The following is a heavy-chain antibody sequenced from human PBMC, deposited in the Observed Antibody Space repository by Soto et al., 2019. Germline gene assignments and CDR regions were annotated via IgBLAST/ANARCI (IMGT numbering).Heavy chain of an antibody. CDR2: IYYSGST. CDR3: ADSAGNRIEP. Sequence: QVQLQESGPGLVKPSQTLSLTCTVSGGSISTGGYYWSWIRQHPGKGLEWIGYIYYSGSTYYNPSLKIRVTLSLDKSRNQSSLKLTTVTAADTDGYYCADSAGNRIEPWGQGTQVTVSS. V-gene: IGHV4-31*03. CDR1: GGSISTGGYY. J-gene: IGHJ5*02. D-gene: IGHD3-22*01.